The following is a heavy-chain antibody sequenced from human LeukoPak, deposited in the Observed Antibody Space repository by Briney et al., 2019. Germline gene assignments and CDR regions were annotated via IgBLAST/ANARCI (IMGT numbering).Heavy chain of an antibody. CDR2: ISAYNGNT. Sequence: GASVKVSCKASGYTFTSYAISWVRRAPGQGLEWMGWISAYNGNTNYAQKLQGRVTMTKDTSTSTAYMELRSLRSDDTAVYYCARDYNFREKYNWFDPWGQGTLVTVSS. J-gene: IGHJ5*02. D-gene: IGHD1-20*01. CDR3: ARDYNFREKYNWFDP. CDR1: GYTFTSYA. V-gene: IGHV1-18*01.